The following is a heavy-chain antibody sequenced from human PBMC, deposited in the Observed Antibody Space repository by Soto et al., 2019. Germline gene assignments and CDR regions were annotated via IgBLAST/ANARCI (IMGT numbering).Heavy chain of an antibody. Sequence: GGSLRLSCAASGFTFSSYAMSWVRQAPGKGLEWVSAISGSGGSTYYADSVKGRFTISRDNSKNTLYLQMNSLRAEDTAVYYCAKDSLMGYDFWSGYTAPDAFDIWGQGTMVTVSS. D-gene: IGHD3-3*01. CDR3: AKDSLMGYDFWSGYTAPDAFDI. V-gene: IGHV3-23*01. J-gene: IGHJ3*02. CDR1: GFTFSSYA. CDR2: ISGSGGST.